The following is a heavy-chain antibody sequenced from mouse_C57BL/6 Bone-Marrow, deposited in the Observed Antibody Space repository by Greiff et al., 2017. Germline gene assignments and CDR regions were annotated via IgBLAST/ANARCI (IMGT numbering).Heavy chain of an antibody. CDR1: GFNFKNTY. D-gene: IGHD3-1*01. CDR2: IDPANGNT. J-gene: IGHJ1*03. Sequence: VQLQQSVAELVRPGASVKLSCTASGFNFKNTYMHWVKQRPEQGLEWIGRIDPANGNTKYAPKFQGKATITADTSSNTAYLQLSSLTSADTAIYDCARRGRAHWYFDVWGRGTAVTVSA. CDR3: ARRGRAHWYFDV. V-gene: IGHV14-3*01.